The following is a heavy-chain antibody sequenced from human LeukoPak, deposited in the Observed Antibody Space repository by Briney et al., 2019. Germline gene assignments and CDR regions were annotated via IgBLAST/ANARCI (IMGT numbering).Heavy chain of an antibody. V-gene: IGHV4-39*01. CDR2: ISNSGST. CDR3: AGHAQAWVLLNWFDS. J-gene: IGHJ5*01. CDR1: GGSVSRGGYF. Sequence: SETLSLTCTVSGGSVSRGGYFWGWIRQPPGKGLEWIASISNSGSTYDNPALRSRVTIFVDTSKNQFSLNLSSVTAADMAVYFCAGHAQAWVLLNWFDSWGQGSLDTVSS. D-gene: IGHD2-8*02.